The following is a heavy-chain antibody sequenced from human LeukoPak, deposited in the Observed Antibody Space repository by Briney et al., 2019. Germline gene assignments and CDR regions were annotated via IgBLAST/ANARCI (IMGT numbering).Heavy chain of an antibody. Sequence: GGSLRLSCTASGFTFGDYVMSWDRQAPGKGLEWVGFIRSKAYGGTTKNAASVKGRFTISRDDSRSIAYLQMNSLRAEDTAVYYCARRPGGGDWNDDYFYYYMDVWGKGTTVTVSS. CDR1: GFTFGDYV. CDR2: IRSKAYGGTT. V-gene: IGHV3-49*04. D-gene: IGHD1-1*01. CDR3: ARRPGGGDWNDDYFYYYMDV. J-gene: IGHJ6*03.